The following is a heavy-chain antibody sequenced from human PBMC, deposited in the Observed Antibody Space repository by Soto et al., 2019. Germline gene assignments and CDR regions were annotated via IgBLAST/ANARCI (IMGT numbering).Heavy chain of an antibody. J-gene: IGHJ5*01. CDR2: RYKSPTT. V-gene: IGHV4-30-4*01. CDR3: ARGRYCLTGRCFPNWFHS. Sequence: SETRSLTCSVSGDSTPNLDYFWAWIRQPPGQALEYIGYRYKSPTTYYNPSFESRVAISVDTSKSQFSLNVTSVTAADTAVYFCARGRYCLTGRCFPNWFHSWGQRDVVTVSS. D-gene: IGHD7-27*01. CDR1: GDSTPNLDYF.